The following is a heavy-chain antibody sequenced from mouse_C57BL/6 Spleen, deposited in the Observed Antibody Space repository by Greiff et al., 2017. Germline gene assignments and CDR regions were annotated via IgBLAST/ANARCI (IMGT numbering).Heavy chain of an antibody. V-gene: IGHV1-39*01. CDR2: INPNYGTT. D-gene: IGHD2-12*01. J-gene: IGHJ2*01. CDR3: AKRRRRGDDGGFDY. CDR1: GYSFTDYN. Sequence: VQLQQSGPELVKPGASVKISCKASGYSFTDYNMNWVKQSNGKSLEWIGVINPNYGTTSYNQKFKGKATLTVDQSSSTAYMQLNSLTSEDSAVYYCAKRRRRGDDGGFDYWGQGTTLTVSS.